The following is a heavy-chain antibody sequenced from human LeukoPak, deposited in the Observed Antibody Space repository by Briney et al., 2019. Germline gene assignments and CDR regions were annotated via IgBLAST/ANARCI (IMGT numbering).Heavy chain of an antibody. CDR1: GYTFTGYY. D-gene: IGHD2-2*01. J-gene: IGHJ3*02. V-gene: IGHV1-2*02. CDR3: ARGCSSTSCYRGDAFDI. CDR2: INPNSGGT. Sequence: ASVKVSCKASGYTFTGYYMHWVRQAPGQGLEWMGWINPNSGGTNYAQKFQGRVTMTRDTSISTAYMELSRLRSDDTAVYYCARGCSSTSCYRGDAFDIWGQGTMVTVSS.